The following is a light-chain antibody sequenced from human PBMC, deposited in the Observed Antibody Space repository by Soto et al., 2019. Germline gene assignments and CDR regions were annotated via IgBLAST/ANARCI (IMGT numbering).Light chain of an antibody. CDR3: SSHTTTSALDI. V-gene: IGLV2-14*01. J-gene: IGLJ2*01. CDR2: DVT. CDR1: SSDVGAYNY. Sequence: QSVLTQPATVSGSPGQSITISCTGTSSDVGAYNYVSWYQQHPGKAPKLIIYDVTNRPSGVSDRFSGSKPGNTASLTISGLQAEDEADYHCSSHTTTSALDIFGGGTKVTV.